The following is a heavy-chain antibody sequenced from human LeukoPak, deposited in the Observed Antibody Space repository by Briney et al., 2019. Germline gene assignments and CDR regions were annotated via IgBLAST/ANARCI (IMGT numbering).Heavy chain of an antibody. Sequence: SQTLSLTCTVSGGSISSSSYYWRWIRQPAGKGLEWIGRLYTSGSTNYNPSLKSRVTISVDTSQNQGSLKLSSVTAADTAVYYCARGLGPDFDYWGQGTLVTVSS. J-gene: IGHJ4*02. CDR1: GGSISSSSYY. CDR2: LYTSGST. V-gene: IGHV4-61*02. CDR3: ARGLGPDFDY.